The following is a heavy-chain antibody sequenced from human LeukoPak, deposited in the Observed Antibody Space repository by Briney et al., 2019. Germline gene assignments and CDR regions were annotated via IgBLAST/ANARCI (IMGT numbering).Heavy chain of an antibody. CDR2: IPYSGNT. V-gene: IGHV4-59*01. CDR1: GGSITTNY. D-gene: IGHD5-24*01. J-gene: IGHJ5*02. CDR3: AREVGDGSA. Sequence: SETLSLTCTVSGGSITTNYWSWIRQPPGMGLEWIGYIPYSGNTNNNPSLKGRVTISVDTSRNQFSLKLSSVTAADTAVYYCAREVGDGSAWGQGTLVTVSS.